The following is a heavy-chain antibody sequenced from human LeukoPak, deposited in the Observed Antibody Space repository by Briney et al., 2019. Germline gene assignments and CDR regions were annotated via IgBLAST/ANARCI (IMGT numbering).Heavy chain of an antibody. D-gene: IGHD6-13*01. CDR3: ARIRRGSSSWYYFDS. CDR1: GFTVSSNS. CDR2: IYSSVT. Sequence: GGSLRLSCTVSGFTVSSNSMSWVRQAPGKGLEWVSFIYSSVTHYSDSVKGRFTISRDNSKNTLFLQMNSLRAEDTAVYYCARIRRGSSSWYYFDSWGQGTLVTVSS. V-gene: IGHV3-53*01. J-gene: IGHJ4*02.